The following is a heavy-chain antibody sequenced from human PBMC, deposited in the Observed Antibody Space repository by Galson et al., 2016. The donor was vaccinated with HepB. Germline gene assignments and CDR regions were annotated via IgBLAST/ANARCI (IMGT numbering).Heavy chain of an antibody. CDR3: VKERLVRRIFDH. D-gene: IGHD1-1*01. J-gene: IGHJ4*02. CDR1: GFVFSNFG. Sequence: SLRLSCAASGFVFSNFGLSWVRHAPGTGLEWVASISTRRTTYYSDSVQGRLTIPGDNSNNTLYLQMNGRRAEDTAVYYCVKERLVRRIFDHWGQGTLLTVSS. V-gene: IGHV3-23*01. CDR2: ISTRRTT.